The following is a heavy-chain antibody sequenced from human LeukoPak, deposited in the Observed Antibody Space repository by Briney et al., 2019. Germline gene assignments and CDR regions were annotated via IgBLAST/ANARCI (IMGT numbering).Heavy chain of an antibody. J-gene: IGHJ4*02. CDR2: INHSGST. Sequence: KPSETLSLTCAVYGGSFSGYYWSWIRQPPGKGLEWIGEINHSGSTNYNPSLKSRVTISVDTSKNQFSLKLSSVTAADTAVYYCARHKKYSSGWYGRYFDYWGQGTLVTVSS. CDR1: GGSFSGYY. V-gene: IGHV4-34*01. CDR3: ARHKKYSSGWYGRYFDY. D-gene: IGHD6-19*01.